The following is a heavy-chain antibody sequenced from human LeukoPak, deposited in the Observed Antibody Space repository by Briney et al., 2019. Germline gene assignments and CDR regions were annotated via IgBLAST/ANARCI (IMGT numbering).Heavy chain of an antibody. J-gene: IGHJ4*02. V-gene: IGHV3-23*01. CDR3: VVARDDFDY. CDR2: ISGSGGST. CDR1: GFSFSSYA. Sequence: GGSLRLSCAASGFSFSSYAMSWVRQAPGKGLEWVSAISGSGGSTYYADSVKGRFTISRDNSKNTLYLQMNSLRAEDTVVYYGVVARDDFDYWGQGTLVTVSS. D-gene: IGHD2-2*01.